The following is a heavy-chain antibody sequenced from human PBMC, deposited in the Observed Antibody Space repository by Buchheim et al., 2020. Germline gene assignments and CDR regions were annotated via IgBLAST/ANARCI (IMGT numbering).Heavy chain of an antibody. CDR3: ARRVRDSSGYNFDF. CDR2: IYPGDSYT. Sequence: EVQLVQSGAEVKRPGESLRISCQGSGYSFTGAYIAWVRQMPGNGLEWMGLIYPGDSYTKYSPSFEGLVTMSVDKSIRTAYLQWRSLRTSDTAIYYCARRVRDSSGYNFDFWGQGTL. V-gene: IGHV5-51*01. J-gene: IGHJ4*02. D-gene: IGHD5-24*01. CDR1: GYSFTGAY.